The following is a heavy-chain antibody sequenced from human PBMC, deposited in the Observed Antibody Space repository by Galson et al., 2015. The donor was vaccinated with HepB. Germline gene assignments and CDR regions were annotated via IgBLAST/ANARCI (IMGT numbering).Heavy chain of an antibody. D-gene: IGHD6-19*01. CDR3: ASRRGPSTGWSYFDY. V-gene: IGHV1-18*01. J-gene: IGHJ4*02. CDR1: GYTFSTYG. CDR2: ISAYNGNT. Sequence: SVKVSCKASGYTFSTYGITWVRQAPGQGLEWMGWISAYNGNTNYAQKVQGRVTMTTDTSTSTDYMELRSLISDDTAVYYCASRRGPSTGWSYFDYWGQGTLVTVSS.